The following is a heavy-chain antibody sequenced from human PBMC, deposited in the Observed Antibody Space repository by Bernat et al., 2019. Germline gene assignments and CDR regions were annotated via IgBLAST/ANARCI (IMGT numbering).Heavy chain of an antibody. D-gene: IGHD5-12*01. CDR2: INQDGSDT. CDR1: GFIFNTNW. V-gene: IGHV3-7*03. CDR3: TRNSGYYRLDH. J-gene: IGHJ4*02. Sequence: EVQLVESRGDLVQPGGSLRLSCAASGFIFNTNWMSWVRQAPGKGLEWVANINQDGSDTYYVDSVRGRFAISRDNAKNSLFLQMNSLRAEDTAVYYCTRNSGYYRLDHWGQGALVTVSS.